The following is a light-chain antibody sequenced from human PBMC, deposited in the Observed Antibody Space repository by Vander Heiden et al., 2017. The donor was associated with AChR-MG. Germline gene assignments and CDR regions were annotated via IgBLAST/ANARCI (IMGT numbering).Light chain of an antibody. J-gene: IGLJ2*01. CDR3: QSYDSSNVV. CDR1: SGSIASKY. CDR2: EDN. V-gene: IGLV6-57*04. Sequence: NFMLTQPHSVSESPGKTVTISCTRSSGSIASKYVQWYQQRPGSAPTAMIYEDNRRPAGVPVRFSGSIDSSSNSASLTNSGLKTEDEADYYCQSYDSSNVVFGGGTKLTVL.